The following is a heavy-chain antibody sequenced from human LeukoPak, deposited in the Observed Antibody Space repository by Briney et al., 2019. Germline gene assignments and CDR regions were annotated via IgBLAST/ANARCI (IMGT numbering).Heavy chain of an antibody. J-gene: IGHJ4*02. CDR3: AKVDYNSGSFFDY. CDR1: GFTVSSNY. Sequence: GGSLRLSCAASGFTVSSNYMSWVRQAPGKGLEWVSVIYSGSSTYYADSVKGRFTISRGNSKNTVYLQINSLRAEDTAVYYCAKVDYNSGSFFDYWGQGTLVTVPS. V-gene: IGHV3-53*01. D-gene: IGHD3-10*01. CDR2: IYSGSST.